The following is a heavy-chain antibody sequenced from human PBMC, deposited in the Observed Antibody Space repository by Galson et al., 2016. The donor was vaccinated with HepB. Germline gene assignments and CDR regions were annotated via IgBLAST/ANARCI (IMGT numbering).Heavy chain of an antibody. J-gene: IGHJ4*02. CDR1: GFTFSSDA. V-gene: IGHV3-23*01. CDR2: ISSSSGGST. CDR3: ATNPYAYNWF. Sequence: SLRLSCAASGFTFSSDAMNWVRQAPGMGLEWVSTISSSSGGSTYYADSVKGRFTISRDTSKNTLYLQMNSLRVEDTAVYYCATNPYAYNWFWGQGTLVTVSS. D-gene: IGHD5-24*01.